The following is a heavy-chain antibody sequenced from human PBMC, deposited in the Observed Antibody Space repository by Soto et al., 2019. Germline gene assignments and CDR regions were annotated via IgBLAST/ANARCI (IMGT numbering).Heavy chain of an antibody. Sequence: GGSLRLSCAASGFTFSSYAMSWVRQAPGKGLEWVSAISGSGGSTYYADSVKGRFTISRDNSKNTLYLQMNSLRAEDTAVYYCAKLPQQLVQGIWYYYGMDDWGQGTTVTVSS. CDR3: AKLPQQLVQGIWYYYGMDD. CDR1: GFTFSSYA. J-gene: IGHJ6*02. D-gene: IGHD6-13*01. CDR2: ISGSGGST. V-gene: IGHV3-23*01.